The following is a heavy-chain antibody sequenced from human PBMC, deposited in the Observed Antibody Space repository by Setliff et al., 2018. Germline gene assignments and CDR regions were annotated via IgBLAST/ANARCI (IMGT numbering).Heavy chain of an antibody. CDR3: ARSHYYASGNSHYYYMDV. D-gene: IGHD3-10*01. CDR2: FYHSASS. CDR1: VGSISSDY. J-gene: IGHJ6*03. V-gene: IGHV4-59*08. Sequence: ETLSLPCNVPVGSISSDYWAWIRQPPGKALEWIGYFYHSASSNYNPSLKGRVTMSADTSKKQLYLSLTSVSVADTAMYYCARSHYYASGNSHYYYMDVWGKGTAVTV.